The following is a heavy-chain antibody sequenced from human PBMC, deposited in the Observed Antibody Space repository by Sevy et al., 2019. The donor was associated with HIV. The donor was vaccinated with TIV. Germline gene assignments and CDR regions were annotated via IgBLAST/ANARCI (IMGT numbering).Heavy chain of an antibody. Sequence: GESLKISCVASGFTLNSYWMHWVRQAPGKGLEWVANIKQDGSVKYYVDSVKGGFTISRDNARNLLYLQMNSLRVEDTALYYCVRAIAADGSFWGQGTLVTVSS. CDR3: VRAIAADGSF. CDR2: IKQDGSVK. J-gene: IGHJ4*02. V-gene: IGHV3-7*01. CDR1: GFTLNSYW. D-gene: IGHD6-13*01.